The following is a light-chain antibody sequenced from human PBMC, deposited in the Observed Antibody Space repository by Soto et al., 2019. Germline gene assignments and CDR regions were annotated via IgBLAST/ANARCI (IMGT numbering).Light chain of an antibody. CDR1: SSDVGSYNL. CDR2: EDS. CDR3: SSFSSDTTLFV. J-gene: IGLJ1*01. Sequence: QSALTQPASVSGSPGQSITISCTGTSSDVGSYNLVSWYQQHPGKAPKLMIYEDSKRPSGVSYRFSGSKSGNTASLTISGLQAEDEADYYCSSFSSDTTLFVFGGGTKLTVL. V-gene: IGLV2-14*02.